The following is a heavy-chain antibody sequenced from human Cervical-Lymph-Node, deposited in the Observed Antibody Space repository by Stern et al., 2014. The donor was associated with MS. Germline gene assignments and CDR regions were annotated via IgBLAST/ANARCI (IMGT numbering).Heavy chain of an antibody. CDR3: ARHLRRGGAIDI. CDR1: GDSMTSSSYY. CDR2: FYFPGTT. V-gene: IGHV4-39*01. Sequence: QVQLQESGPRLVKPSETLSLTCSVSGDSMTSSSYYWGWIRQSPGMGLEWIGSFYFPGTTYFHPSVQSRATISVDTAKNQFSLRLNSVTATDTATYYCARHLRRGGAIDIWGQGTRVPVSS. J-gene: IGHJ3*02. D-gene: IGHD3-16*02.